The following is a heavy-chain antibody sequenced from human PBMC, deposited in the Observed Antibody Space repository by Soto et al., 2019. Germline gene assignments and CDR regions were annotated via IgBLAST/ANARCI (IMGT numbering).Heavy chain of an antibody. CDR1: GFTFSSYW. D-gene: IGHD6-13*01. V-gene: IGHV3-74*01. J-gene: IGHJ4*02. CDR2: INSDGSTT. CDR3: ARAVYSSSSAPF. Sequence: PGGSLRLSCAASGFTFSSYWMHWVRQAPGKGLVWVSRINSDGSTTSYADSVKGRFTISRDNAKNTLYLQMNSLRDEDTAVYYCARAVYSSSSAPFWGQGTLVTVSS.